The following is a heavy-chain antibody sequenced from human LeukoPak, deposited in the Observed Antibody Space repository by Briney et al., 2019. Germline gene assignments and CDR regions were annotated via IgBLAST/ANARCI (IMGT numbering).Heavy chain of an antibody. D-gene: IGHD2-21*01. CDR1: GGSFSGYY. J-gene: IGHJ3*02. V-gene: IGHV4-34*01. CDR3: ARDLILWWARGAFDI. Sequence: SETLSLTCAVYGGSFSGYYWGWIRQPPGKGLEWIGEINRSGSTNYNPSLKSRVTISIDTSKNQFSLKLTSVTAADTAVYYCARDLILWWARGAFDIWGQGTMVTVSS. CDR2: INRSGST.